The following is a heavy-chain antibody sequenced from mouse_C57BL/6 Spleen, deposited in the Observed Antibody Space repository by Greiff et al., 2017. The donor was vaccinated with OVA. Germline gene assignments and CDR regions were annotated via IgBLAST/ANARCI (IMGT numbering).Heavy chain of an antibody. CDR2: IDPSDSET. CDR3: ARSEDGYYGAMDY. Sequence: QVQLQQPGAELVRPGSSVKLSCKASGYTFTSYWMHWVKQRPIQGLEWIGNIDPSDSETHYNQKFKDKATLTVDKSSSTAYMQLSSLTSEDSAVYYCARSEDGYYGAMDYWGQGTSVTVSS. J-gene: IGHJ4*01. V-gene: IGHV1-52*01. CDR1: GYTFTSYW. D-gene: IGHD2-3*01.